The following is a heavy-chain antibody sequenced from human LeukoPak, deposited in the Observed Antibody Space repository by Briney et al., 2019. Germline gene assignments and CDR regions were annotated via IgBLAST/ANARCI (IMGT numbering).Heavy chain of an antibody. CDR1: GGSISSYY. V-gene: IGHV4-59*01. J-gene: IGHJ4*02. CDR3: ATAAGHYDFWSGYSQEFGY. Sequence: PSETLSLTCTVSGGSISSYYWSWIRQPPGKGLEWIGYIYYSGSTNYNPSLKSRVTISVDTSKNQFSLKLSSVTAADTAVYYCATAAGHYDFWSGYSQEFGYWGQGTLVTVSS. D-gene: IGHD3-3*01. CDR2: IYYSGST.